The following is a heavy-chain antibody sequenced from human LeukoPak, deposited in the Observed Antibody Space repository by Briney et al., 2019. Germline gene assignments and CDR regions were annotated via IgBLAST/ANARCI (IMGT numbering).Heavy chain of an antibody. J-gene: IGHJ4*02. V-gene: IGHV3-33*01. CDR2: IWYDGSNK. Sequence: GGSLRLSCAASGFTFSSYGMHWVRQAPGKELEWVAVIWYDGSNKYYADSVKGRFTISRDNSKNTLYLQMNSLRAEDTAVYYCARLGTCSGGSCWGQGTLVTVSS. CDR1: GFTFSSYG. D-gene: IGHD2-15*01. CDR3: ARLGTCSGGSC.